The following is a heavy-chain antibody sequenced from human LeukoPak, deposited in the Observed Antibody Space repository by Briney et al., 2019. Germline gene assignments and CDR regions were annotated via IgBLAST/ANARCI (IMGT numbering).Heavy chain of an antibody. CDR2: IXDXXXX. CDR1: GGSIRSSYYY. D-gene: IGHD3-10*01. J-gene: IGHJ5*02. V-gene: IGHV4-39*01. CDR3: ARHYGP. Sequence: PSETLSLTCTVSGGSIRSSYYYWGWIRQPPGKGLEWIGGIXDXXXXXXXXXXXXRVTXXVDTSKNQFSLKLNSVTAADTAVYYCARHYGPWGQGTLVTVSS.